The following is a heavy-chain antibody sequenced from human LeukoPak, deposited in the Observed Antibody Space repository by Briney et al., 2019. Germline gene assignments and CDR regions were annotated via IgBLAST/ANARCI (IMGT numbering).Heavy chain of an antibody. D-gene: IGHD4-17*01. CDR1: GFTFSSYA. CDR3: ARGDGGDYGAFDY. J-gene: IGHJ4*02. CDR2: ISSNGGST. Sequence: PGGSLRLSCAASGFTFSSYAMHWVRQAPGKGLEYVSAISSNGGSTYYANSVKGRFTISRDNAKNSLYLEMNSLRPEDTALYYCARGDGGDYGAFDYWGQGTLVTVSS. V-gene: IGHV3-64*01.